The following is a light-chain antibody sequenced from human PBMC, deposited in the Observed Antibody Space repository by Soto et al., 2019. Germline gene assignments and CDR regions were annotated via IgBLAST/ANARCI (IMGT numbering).Light chain of an antibody. J-gene: IGKJ1*01. CDR3: QQYNNWRPT. Sequence: EIVMTQSPATLSVSPGERATLSCRASQSVSSNLAWYQQKPGQAPRLLIYGASTRATGIPARFSGSRSGTQFTLTISSLQSEDFAVCYCQQYNNWRPTFGQGTKVEIK. V-gene: IGKV3-15*01. CDR1: QSVSSN. CDR2: GAS.